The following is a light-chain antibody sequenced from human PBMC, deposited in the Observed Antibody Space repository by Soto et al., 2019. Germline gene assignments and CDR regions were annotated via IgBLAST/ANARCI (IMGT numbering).Light chain of an antibody. CDR3: QQYNNWPPYT. V-gene: IGKV3-15*01. CDR1: QSVSSN. J-gene: IGKJ2*01. Sequence: EKVMTQSPATLSVSPGERATLSCRASQSVSSNLAWYQKKPGQAPRLLIYGASTRATGIPARFSGSGSGTEFTLTISSLQSEDFAVYYCQQYNNWPPYTFGQGTKLEIK. CDR2: GAS.